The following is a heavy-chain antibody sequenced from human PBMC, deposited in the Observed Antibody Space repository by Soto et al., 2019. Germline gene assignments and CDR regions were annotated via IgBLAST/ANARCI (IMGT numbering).Heavy chain of an antibody. CDR2: INAGNGNT. D-gene: IGHD6-6*01. Sequence: ASVKVSCKASGYTFTSYAMHWVRQAPGQRLEWMGWINAGNGNTYYADSVKGRFTISRDNSKNTLYLQMNSLRAEDTAVYYCAKRSSSPTFDYWGQGTLVTVSS. CDR1: GYTFTSYA. J-gene: IGHJ4*02. V-gene: IGHV1-3*01. CDR3: AKRSSSPTFDY.